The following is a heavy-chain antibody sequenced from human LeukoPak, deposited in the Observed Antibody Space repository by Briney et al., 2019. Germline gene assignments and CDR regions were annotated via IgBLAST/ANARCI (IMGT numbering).Heavy chain of an antibody. CDR3: ARDGPYDSSGSSDY. CDR1: GGTFSSYA. Sequence: SVKVSCKASGGTFSSYAISWVRQAPGQGLEWMGGIIPIFGTANYAQKFQGRVTITTDESTSTAYMELSSLRSEDTAVYYCARDGPYDSSGSSDYWGQGTLVTVSS. D-gene: IGHD3-22*01. CDR2: IIPIFGTA. J-gene: IGHJ4*02. V-gene: IGHV1-69*05.